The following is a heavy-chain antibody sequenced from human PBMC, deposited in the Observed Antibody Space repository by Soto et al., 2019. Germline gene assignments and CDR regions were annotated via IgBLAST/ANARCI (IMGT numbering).Heavy chain of an antibody. D-gene: IGHD3-3*01. Sequence: EVQLVESGGGLVQPGGSLRLSCAASGFTLSINSMHWVRQAPGKGLEFVSAIHYDGVSTFYANSVKGRFTISRDTSKNTLYLQMGSLSAEDMAVYYCARISALGQAAFDLWGQGKMVTVSS. J-gene: IGHJ3*01. CDR2: IHYDGVST. CDR1: GFTLSINS. V-gene: IGHV3-64*01. CDR3: ARISALGQAAFDL.